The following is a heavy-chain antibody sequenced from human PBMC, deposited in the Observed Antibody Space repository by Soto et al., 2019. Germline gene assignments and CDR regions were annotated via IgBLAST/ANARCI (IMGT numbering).Heavy chain of an antibody. J-gene: IGHJ6*02. CDR3: ARDQYYGSGSRTTGYYYYYGMDV. V-gene: IGHV1-18*01. CDR1: GYTFTSYS. CDR2: ISAYNGNT. D-gene: IGHD3-10*01. Sequence: QVQLVQSGAEVKKPGASVKVSCKASGYTFTSYSISWVRQAPGQGLEWMGWISAYNGNTNYAQKLQGRVTMTTDTSTSTAYMELRSLRSDDTAVYYCARDQYYGSGSRTTGYYYYYGMDVWGQGTTVTVSS.